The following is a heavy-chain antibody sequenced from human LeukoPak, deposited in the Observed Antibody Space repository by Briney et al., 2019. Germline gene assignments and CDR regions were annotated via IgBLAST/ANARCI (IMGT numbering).Heavy chain of an antibody. CDR3: ARSGVYYDSSGEFDY. CDR1: GYTFTSYG. CDR2: INPNSGGT. V-gene: IGHV1-2*06. D-gene: IGHD3-22*01. J-gene: IGHJ4*02. Sequence: GASVKVSCKASGYTFTSYGISWVRQAPGQGLEWMGRINPNSGGTNYAQKFQGRVTMTRDTSISTAYMDLSRLRSDDTAVYYCARSGVYYDSSGEFDYWGQGTLVTVSS.